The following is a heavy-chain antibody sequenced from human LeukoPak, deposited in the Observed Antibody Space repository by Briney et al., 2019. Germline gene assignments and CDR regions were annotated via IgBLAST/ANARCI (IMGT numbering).Heavy chain of an antibody. CDR2: IKSKTDGGTT. J-gene: IGHJ4*02. V-gene: IGHV3-15*01. CDR1: GFTFSNAW. CDR3: TRIIKSGSFDY. Sequence: GGSLRLSCAASGFTFSNAWMNWVRQAPGKGLEWVGRIKSKTDGGTTDYAAPVKGRFTISRDDSTDTLFLQMNSLKTEDTALYYCTRIIKSGSFDYWGQGTLVTVSS. D-gene: IGHD1-26*01.